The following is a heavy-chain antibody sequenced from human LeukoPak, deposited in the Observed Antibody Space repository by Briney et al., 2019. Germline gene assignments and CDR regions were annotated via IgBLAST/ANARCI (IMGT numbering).Heavy chain of an antibody. V-gene: IGHV5-51*01. D-gene: IGHD6-13*01. CDR2: IYAGDSGT. CDR3: TRHIAAAGPDY. CDR1: GCSFTSYW. J-gene: IGHJ4*02. Sequence: GESLKISCKGSGCSFTSYWIGWVRQMPGKGLEWMAIIYAGDSGTRISPSFQGQVTISADKSISTAYLQWSSLKASDTAIYYCTRHIAAAGPDYWGQGTLVTVSS.